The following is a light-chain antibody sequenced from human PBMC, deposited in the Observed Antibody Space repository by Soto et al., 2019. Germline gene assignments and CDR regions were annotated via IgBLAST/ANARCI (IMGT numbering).Light chain of an antibody. CDR2: GAF. J-gene: IGKJ5*01. CDR1: PSVTNY. Sequence: VLTQSPATLSLYPGARATLSGRASPSVTNYLAWYQQKPGQAPRLVIYGAFNRATGIPARFSGSGSGTDFTLTISSLEPEDFAVYDCQQRNIWPPVTVCQATRLEIK. CDR3: QQRNIWPPVT. V-gene: IGKV3-11*01.